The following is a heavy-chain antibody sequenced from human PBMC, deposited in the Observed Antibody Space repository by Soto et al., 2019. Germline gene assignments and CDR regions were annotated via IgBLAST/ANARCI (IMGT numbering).Heavy chain of an antibody. V-gene: IGHV4-34*01. D-gene: IGHD3-10*01. Sequence: PSETLSLTCAGYGGSFSGYYWSWIRQPPGKGLEWIGEINHSGSTNYNPSLKSRVTISVDTSKNQFSLKLSSVTAADTAVYYCARRLWFGELFSWFDPWGQGTLVTVSS. J-gene: IGHJ5*02. CDR2: INHSGST. CDR3: ARRLWFGELFSWFDP. CDR1: GGSFSGYY.